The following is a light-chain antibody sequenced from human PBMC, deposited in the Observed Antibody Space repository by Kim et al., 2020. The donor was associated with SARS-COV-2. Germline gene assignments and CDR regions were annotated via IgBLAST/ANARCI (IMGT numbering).Light chain of an antibody. CDR3: QQHGSSPGT. V-gene: IGKV3-20*01. CDR2: GAS. J-gene: IGKJ1*01. CDR1: QSVSSNY. Sequence: EVVLTQSPGTLSLSPGERTTLSCRASQSVSSNYLAWYQQKPGQAPRLLIYGASSRATGIPDRFSGSGSGTDFTLTISRLEPEDFAVYYCQQHGSSPGTFGQGTKVDIK.